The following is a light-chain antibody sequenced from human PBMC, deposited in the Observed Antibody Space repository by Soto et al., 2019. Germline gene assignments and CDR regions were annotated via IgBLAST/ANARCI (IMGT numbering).Light chain of an antibody. Sequence: NFMLTQPHSVSESPGKTVTISCTRSGGSIANNYVQWYQHRPGSAPTPVIYQDNERPSGVPDRFSGSIDSSSNSASLTISGLRTEDEADYYCHSYDSSAHWVFGGGTKLTVL. J-gene: IGLJ3*02. CDR3: HSYDSSAHWV. CDR2: QDN. V-gene: IGLV6-57*04. CDR1: GGSIANNY.